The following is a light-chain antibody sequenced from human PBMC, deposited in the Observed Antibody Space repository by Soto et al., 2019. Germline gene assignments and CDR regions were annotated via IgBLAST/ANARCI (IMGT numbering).Light chain of an antibody. CDR3: SSYTTSYFYV. V-gene: IGLV2-14*01. Sequence: QSALTQPASVSGSPGQSITISCTGSGRDIGAYNYVSWYQQHPGKAPKLLIYGVKNRPSGVSYRFSASKSAFTASLTISGLQAEDEAQYYCSSYTTSYFYVFGPGTKVPVL. J-gene: IGLJ1*01. CDR1: GRDIGAYNY. CDR2: GVK.